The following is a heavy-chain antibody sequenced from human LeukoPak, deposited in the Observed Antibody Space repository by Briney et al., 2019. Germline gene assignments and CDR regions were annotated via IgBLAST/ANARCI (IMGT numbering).Heavy chain of an antibody. V-gene: IGHV3-33*06. CDR1: GFIFSNYG. J-gene: IGHJ4*02. CDR2: IWDDGSYT. CDR3: AKPTSGSGSFLIDY. Sequence: GGSLRLSCAASGFIFSNYGMHWVGQAPGKGVEWVAVIWDDGSYTYYPDSVKGRFTISRENSKNTLYLQMNSLRAEDTAVYYCAKPTSGSGSFLIDYWGQGTLVTVSS. D-gene: IGHD1-26*01.